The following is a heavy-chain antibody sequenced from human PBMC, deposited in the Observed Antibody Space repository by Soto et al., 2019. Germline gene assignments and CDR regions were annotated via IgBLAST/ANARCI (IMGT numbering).Heavy chain of an antibody. Sequence: PGGSLRLSCAASGFTFSIYTMTWVRQAPGKGLEWVSSISDTSSHIYYSDPVEGRFTVSRDNAKNSLYLQVNSLRAEDTAVYYCARVRSGGSGYFDYWGQGTLVTVSS. CDR1: GFTFSIYT. V-gene: IGHV3-21*01. J-gene: IGHJ4*02. CDR3: ARVRSGGSGYFDY. CDR2: ISDTSSHI. D-gene: IGHD2-15*01.